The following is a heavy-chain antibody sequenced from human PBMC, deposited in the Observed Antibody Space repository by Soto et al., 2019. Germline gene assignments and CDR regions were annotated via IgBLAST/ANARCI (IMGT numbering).Heavy chain of an antibody. CDR1: GITVSSNY. CDR2: IYSGGST. J-gene: IGHJ4*02. Sequence: TGGSLRLSCAASGITVSSNYMSWVRQAPGKGLEWVSVIYSGGSTYYADSVKGRFTISRDNSKNTLYLQMNSLRAEDTAVYYCARDFYYYGSGTMGGYFDYWGQGTLVTVSS. CDR3: ARDFYYYGSGTMGGYFDY. V-gene: IGHV3-66*01. D-gene: IGHD3-10*01.